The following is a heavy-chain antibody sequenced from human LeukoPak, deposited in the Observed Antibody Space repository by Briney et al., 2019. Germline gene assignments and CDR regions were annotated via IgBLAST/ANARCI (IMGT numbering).Heavy chain of an antibody. V-gene: IGHV3-23*01. CDR3: AKASSPGATASLDY. Sequence: PGGSLRLSCAASGFTFSSYAMSWVRQVPGKGLEWVSAISGSGGSTYYADSVKGRFTISRDNSKNTLYLQMNSLRAEDTAVYYCAKASSPGATASLDYWGQGTLVTVSS. J-gene: IGHJ4*02. CDR2: ISGSGGST. D-gene: IGHD1-26*01. CDR1: GFTFSSYA.